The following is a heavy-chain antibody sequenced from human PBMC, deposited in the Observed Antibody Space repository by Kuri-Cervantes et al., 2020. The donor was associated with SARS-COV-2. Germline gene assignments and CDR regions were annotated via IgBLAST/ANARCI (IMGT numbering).Heavy chain of an antibody. J-gene: IGHJ6*04. V-gene: IGHV4-34*01. CDR3: ARDYFADV. D-gene: IGHD2/OR15-2a*01. Sequence: SQTLSLTCAVYGGSFSGYYWSWIRQPPGKGLEWIGEINHSGSTSYNPSLKSRVTISVDTSKNQFSLKLSSVTAADTAVYYCARDYFADVWGKGTTVTVSS. CDR1: GGSFSGYY. CDR2: INHSGST.